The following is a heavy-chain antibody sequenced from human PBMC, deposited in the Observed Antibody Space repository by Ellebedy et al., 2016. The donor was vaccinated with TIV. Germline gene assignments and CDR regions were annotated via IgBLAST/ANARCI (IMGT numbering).Heavy chain of an antibody. CDR2: ITGTGGGDNT. J-gene: IGHJ5*02. V-gene: IGHV3-23*01. CDR3: TRDLMASNWFDP. CDR1: GFTFSTFA. D-gene: IGHD3-10*01. Sequence: PGGSLRLSCAASGFTFSTFAMSWVRQAPGKELEWVSTITGTGGGDNTYYADSVRGRFTISRDNAKNSQYLQMNSLRAKDTAVDYCTRDLMASNWFDPWGQGTLVTVSS.